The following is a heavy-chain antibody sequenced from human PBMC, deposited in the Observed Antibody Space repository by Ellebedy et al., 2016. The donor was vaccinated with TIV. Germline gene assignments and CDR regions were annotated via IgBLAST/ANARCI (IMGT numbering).Heavy chain of an antibody. J-gene: IGHJ4*02. V-gene: IGHV4-59*11. D-gene: IGHD2-2*03. CDR3: ARLPHGSVFGYFDY. CDR2: IHYSGGT. CDR1: GGSLTSPY. Sequence: MPSETLSLTCTVSGGSLTSPYFNWIRQSPGKGLEWIGYIHYSGGTNYNPSLKSRVTISLDTSKNQFALKLTSVTAADTAVYYCARLPHGSVFGYFDYWGQGTLVTVSS.